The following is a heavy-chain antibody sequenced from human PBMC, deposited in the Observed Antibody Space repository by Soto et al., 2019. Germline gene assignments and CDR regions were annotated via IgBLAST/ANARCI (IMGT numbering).Heavy chain of an antibody. D-gene: IGHD5-12*01. CDR3: ARARDGYNSVGY. CDR1: GGTFSSYA. CDR2: IIPILGTA. Sequence: QVQLVQSGAEVKKPGSSVKVSCKASGGTFSSYAISWVRQAPGQGLEWMGGIIPILGTANYAQKFQGRVTITADKSRSTAYMELSNLRSEDTAVYYSARARDGYNSVGYWGQGTLVTVSS. J-gene: IGHJ4*02. V-gene: IGHV1-69*06.